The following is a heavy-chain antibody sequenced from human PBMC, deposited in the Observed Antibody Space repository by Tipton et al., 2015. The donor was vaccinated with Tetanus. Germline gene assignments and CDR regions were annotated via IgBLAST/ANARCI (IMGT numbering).Heavy chain of an antibody. CDR1: GVTVSGDY. CDR3: AFRTNWRFSRGFDC. D-gene: IGHD1-20*01. Sequence: SGVTVSGDYMSWVRQAPGKGLEWVSVIYTGGSADYTDSVKGRFTISRDNSNNSLSLQMNSLRIDDTAVYYCAFRTNWRFSRGFDCWGQGILVTVSS. V-gene: IGHV3-53*01. CDR2: IYTGGSA. J-gene: IGHJ4*02.